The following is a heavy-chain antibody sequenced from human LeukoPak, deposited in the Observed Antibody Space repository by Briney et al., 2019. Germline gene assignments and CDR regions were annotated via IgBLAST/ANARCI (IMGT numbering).Heavy chain of an antibody. Sequence: SETLSLTCTVSGSSISYWYWSWNRQPPGKGLEWIGNIYGSGRPNYNPSLTSRVTISVDTSKNQFSLKLSSVTAADTAVYYCARHPDYYDSSGDYHSARSDTEYWGQGTLVTVSS. V-gene: IGHV4-59*08. CDR2: IYGSGRP. J-gene: IGHJ4*02. CDR1: GSSISYWY. CDR3: ARHPDYYDSSGDYHSARSDTEY. D-gene: IGHD3-22*01.